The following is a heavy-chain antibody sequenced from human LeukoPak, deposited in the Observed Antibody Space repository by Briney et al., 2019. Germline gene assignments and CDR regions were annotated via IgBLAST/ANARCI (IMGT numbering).Heavy chain of an antibody. V-gene: IGHV1-18*01. CDR1: GYIFISYG. CDR2: ISAYNGNT. CDR3: ARDRVSLWFGELLY. D-gene: IGHD3-10*01. Sequence: ASVKVSCKASGYIFISYGISWVRQAPGQGLEWMGWISAYNGNTKYAQKLQGRVTMTTDTSTSTAYMELRSLRSDDTAVYYCARDRVSLWFGELLYWGQGTLVTVSS. J-gene: IGHJ4*02.